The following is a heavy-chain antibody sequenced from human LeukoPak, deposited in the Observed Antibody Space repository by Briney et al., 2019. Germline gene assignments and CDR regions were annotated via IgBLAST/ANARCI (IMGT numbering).Heavy chain of an antibody. V-gene: IGHV3-23*01. CDR3: AKVGLGMVYYFDY. CDR2: ISGSGGST. J-gene: IGHJ4*02. CDR1: VFTFSSYA. Sequence: PGGSLRLSCAASVFTFSSYAMSWVRQAPGKGLEWVSAISGSGGSTYYADSVKGRFTISRDNSKNTLYLQMNSLRAEDTAVYYCAKVGLGMVYYFDYWGQGTLVTVSS. D-gene: IGHD2-8*01.